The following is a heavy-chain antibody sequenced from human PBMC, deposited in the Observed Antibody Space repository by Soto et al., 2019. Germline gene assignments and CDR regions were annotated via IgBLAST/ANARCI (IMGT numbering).Heavy chain of an antibody. Sequence: ASVKVSCKASGYTFTDYYMHWVRQAPGQGLEWMGWINPNSGGTNYAQKFQGRVTMTRDTSISTAYMELSRLRSDDTAVYYCARDLDCSSTSCYLGWFDPWGQGTLVTVSS. D-gene: IGHD2-2*01. CDR3: ARDLDCSSTSCYLGWFDP. J-gene: IGHJ5*02. V-gene: IGHV1-2*02. CDR2: INPNSGGT. CDR1: GYTFTDYY.